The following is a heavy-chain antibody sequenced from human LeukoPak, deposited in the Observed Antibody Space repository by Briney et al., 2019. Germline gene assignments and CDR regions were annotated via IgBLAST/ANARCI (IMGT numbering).Heavy chain of an antibody. Sequence: KASQTLSLTCNVSGVSVSDGRYYWTWIRQHPGKGLEWIGYKYYSGSAKYNPSLKSRLTISIDTSKNQFSLQLSSVTAADTATYYCVTPYCSGISCLDVFNMWGQGTRVTVSS. CDR3: VTPYCSGISCLDVFNM. V-gene: IGHV4-31*03. CDR2: KYYSGSA. D-gene: IGHD2-2*01. J-gene: IGHJ3*02. CDR1: GVSVSDGRYY.